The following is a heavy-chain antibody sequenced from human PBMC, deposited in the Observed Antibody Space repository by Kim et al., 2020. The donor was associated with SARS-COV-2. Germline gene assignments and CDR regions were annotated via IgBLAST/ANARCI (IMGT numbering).Heavy chain of an antibody. CDR3: AGLDTSTNWGSSL. CDR1: GFCSRNHW. Sequence: GGSLRLSCAASGFCSRNHWLSWVRQSPGKGLEWVAMIKKDGSEKYYVDSVNGLFHISRNNAKSLMFLQMNSLTVDDTAVYYCAGLDTSTNWGSSLWGQGNLVTVSS. J-gene: IGHJ4*02. V-gene: IGHV3-7*03. CDR2: IKKDGSEK. D-gene: IGHD7-27*01.